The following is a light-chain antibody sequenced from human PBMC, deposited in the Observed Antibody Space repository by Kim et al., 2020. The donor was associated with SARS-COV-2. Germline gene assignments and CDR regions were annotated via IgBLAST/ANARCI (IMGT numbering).Light chain of an antibody. V-gene: IGKV1-6*01. Sequence: AVQLTQSPSSLSASVGDRVTITCRANQGLSNHLAWYQQKPGKVPKLLIYAASTLQTGVPPRFSGSESGTDFTLTISNLQPEDFATYYCLQVQNSPYSFGQGTKLEI. CDR1: QGLSNH. CDR3: LQVQNSPYS. CDR2: AAS. J-gene: IGKJ2*01.